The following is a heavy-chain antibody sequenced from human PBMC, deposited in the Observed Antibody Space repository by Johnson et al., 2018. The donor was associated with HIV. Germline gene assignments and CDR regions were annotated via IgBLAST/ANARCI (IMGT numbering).Heavy chain of an antibody. CDR2: IKQDGSDK. D-gene: IGHD6-13*01. Sequence: VQLVESGGGVVQPGGSLRLSCAASGFTFSNYWMSWVRQAPGKGLEWVANIKQDGSDKYYVDSVKGRVTISRDNARNSLYLQMNSLRAEDTAVYYCARDWQLVRNDDGAFDIWGQGTMVTVSS. V-gene: IGHV3-7*01. J-gene: IGHJ3*02. CDR3: ARDWQLVRNDDGAFDI. CDR1: GFTFSNYW.